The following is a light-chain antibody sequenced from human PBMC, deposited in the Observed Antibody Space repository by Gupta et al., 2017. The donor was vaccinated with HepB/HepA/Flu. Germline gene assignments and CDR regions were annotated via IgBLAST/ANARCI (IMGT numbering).Light chain of an antibody. CDR1: TGAVTNYHY. J-gene: IGLJ1*01. CDR2: DTT. V-gene: IGLV7-46*01. Sequence: QAVVTQEPSLTVSPGGPVPLTCGSSTGAVTNYHYPYWFQQKPGQAPRTLIYDTTVRHSWTPARFSGSLLGDKAALTLSGAQPEDEAEYYCLLSYRGPRVFGTGTKVTVL. CDR3: LLSYRGPRV.